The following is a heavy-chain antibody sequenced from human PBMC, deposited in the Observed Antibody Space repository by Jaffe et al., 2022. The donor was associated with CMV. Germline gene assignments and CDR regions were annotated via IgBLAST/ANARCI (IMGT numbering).Heavy chain of an antibody. CDR2: IYYSGST. D-gene: IGHD4-17*01. CDR3: ARGWLDYGDPHFDY. CDR1: GGSISSYY. V-gene: IGHV4-59*01. J-gene: IGHJ4*02. Sequence: QVQLQESGPGLVKPSETLSLTCTVSGGSISSYYWSWIRQPPGKGLEWIGYIYYSGSTNYNPSLKSRVTISVDTSKNQFSLKLSSVTAADTAVYYCARGWLDYGDPHFDYWGQGTLVTVSS.